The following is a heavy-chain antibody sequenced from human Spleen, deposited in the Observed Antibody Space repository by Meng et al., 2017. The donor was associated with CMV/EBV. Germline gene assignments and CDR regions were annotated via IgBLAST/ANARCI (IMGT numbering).Heavy chain of an antibody. D-gene: IGHD6-19*01. CDR1: GYTFSAHY. CDR3: ARSTVAGTTDWFDP. J-gene: IGHJ5*02. Sequence: KASGYTFSAHYLHWVRQTPGHGLEWMGWINPNNGATHYAQNFQDRVTLTRDTSISTAYMELTRLTSNDTAVYYCARSTVAGTTDWFDPWGQGSLVTVSS. CDR2: INPNNGAT. V-gene: IGHV1-2*02.